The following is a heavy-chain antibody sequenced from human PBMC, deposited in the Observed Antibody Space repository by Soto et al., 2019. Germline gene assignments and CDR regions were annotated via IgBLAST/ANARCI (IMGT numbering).Heavy chain of an antibody. CDR2: IYGSGST. D-gene: IGHD3-10*01. Sequence: SETLSLTCTVSGASFSTNYWSWIRQPAGKGLEWIGRIYGSGSTNYNPSLKSRVTMSVDTSKSQFSLKLTSVTAADTAVYYCARDVYGSGNYYVAYRGQVTLVTVSS. CDR1: GASFSTNY. CDR3: ARDVYGSGNYYVAY. J-gene: IGHJ4*02. V-gene: IGHV4-4*07.